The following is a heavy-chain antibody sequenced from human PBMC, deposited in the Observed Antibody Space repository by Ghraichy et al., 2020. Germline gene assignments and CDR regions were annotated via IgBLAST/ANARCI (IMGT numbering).Heavy chain of an antibody. CDR2: IYYSGST. D-gene: IGHD1-26*01. Sequence: SETLSLTCTVSGGSISSSSYYWGWIRQPPGKGLEWIGSIYYSGSTYYNPSLKSRVTISVDTSKNPFSLKLSSVTAADTAVYYCARHVAQWELLPVEYYFDYWGQGTLVTVSS. CDR3: ARHVAQWELLPVEYYFDY. CDR1: GGSISSSSYY. J-gene: IGHJ4*02. V-gene: IGHV4-39*01.